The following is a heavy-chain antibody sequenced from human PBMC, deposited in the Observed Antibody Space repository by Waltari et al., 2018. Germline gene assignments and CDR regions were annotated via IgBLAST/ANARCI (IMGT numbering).Heavy chain of an antibody. V-gene: IGHV3-48*03. CDR2: VSSSGSTI. Sequence: EVQLVESGGGLVQPGGSLRLSCAASGFTFSSYEMNWVRPAPGKGLEWVSYVSSSGSTIYYADSVKGRFTISRDNAKNSLYLQMNSLRAEDTAVYYCARDGDGYWYFDLWGRGTLVTVSS. CDR1: GFTFSSYE. D-gene: IGHD7-27*01. CDR3: ARDGDGYWYFDL. J-gene: IGHJ2*01.